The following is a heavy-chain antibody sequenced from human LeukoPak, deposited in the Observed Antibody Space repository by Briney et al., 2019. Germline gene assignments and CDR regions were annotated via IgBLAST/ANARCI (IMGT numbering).Heavy chain of an antibody. CDR2: IYYNGSA. V-gene: IGHV4-59*01. J-gene: IGHJ5*02. Sequence: SETLSLTCTVSGASISVYHWSWIRQPPGKGPEWIGCIYYNGSANYNPSLKSRVTISGDTSKNQFSLKLSSVTAADTAVYYCAKGGVRQYNWFDPWGQGTLVTVSS. CDR1: GASISVYH. D-gene: IGHD3-10*01. CDR3: AKGGVRQYNWFDP.